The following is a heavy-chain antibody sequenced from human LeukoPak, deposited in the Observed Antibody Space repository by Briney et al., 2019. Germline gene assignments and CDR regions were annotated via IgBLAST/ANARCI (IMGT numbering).Heavy chain of an antibody. V-gene: IGHV4-34*01. CDR3: ARGGYYYDSSGYYYALRYYYYMDV. Sequence: PSETLSLTCAVYGGSFSGYYWSWIRQPPGKGLEWIGEINHSGSTNYNPSLKSRVTISVDTSKNQFSLKLSSVTAADTAVYYCARGGYYYDSSGYYYALRYYYYMDVWGKGTTVTVSS. D-gene: IGHD3-22*01. CDR2: INHSGST. J-gene: IGHJ6*03. CDR1: GGSFSGYY.